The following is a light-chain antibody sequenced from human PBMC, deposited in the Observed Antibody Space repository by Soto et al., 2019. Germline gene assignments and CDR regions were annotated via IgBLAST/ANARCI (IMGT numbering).Light chain of an antibody. CDR3: QQYNNWPIT. Sequence: EIVMTQSPATLSVSAGETATLSCKTSQSVDSLLAWYQQKPGQAHRLLIYRASTRTTGIQARFSGSGSGTEFTLTINSLQSEDFAVYYCQQYNNWPITFGQGTRLEI. CDR1: QSVDSL. J-gene: IGKJ5*01. V-gene: IGKV3-15*01. CDR2: RAS.